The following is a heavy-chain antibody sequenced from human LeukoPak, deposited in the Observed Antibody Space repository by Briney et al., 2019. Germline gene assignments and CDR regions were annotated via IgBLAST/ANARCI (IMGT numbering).Heavy chain of an antibody. CDR2: IKQDGSEK. CDR3: ARNYYGSGSYYSRFAFDI. CDR1: GFTFSTYW. J-gene: IGHJ3*02. V-gene: IGHV3-7*03. D-gene: IGHD3-10*01. Sequence: GGSLRLSCAASGFTFSTYWMSWVRQAPGKGLEWVANIKQDGSEKYYVDSVKGRFTISRDNAKNSLYLQMNSLRAEDTAMYYCARNYYGSGSYYSRFAFDIWGQGTMVTVSS.